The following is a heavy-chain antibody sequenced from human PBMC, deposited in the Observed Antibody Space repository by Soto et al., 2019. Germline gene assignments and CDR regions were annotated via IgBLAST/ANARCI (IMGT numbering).Heavy chain of an antibody. CDR2: ISGSGGST. J-gene: IGHJ5*02. V-gene: IGHV3-23*01. D-gene: IGHD3-10*01. CDR1: GFTFSSYA. Sequence: GGSLRLSCAASGFTFSSYAMSWVRQAPGKGLEWVSAISGSGGSTYYADSVKGRFTISRGNSKNTLYLQMNSLRAEDTAVYCCAKDFAYSGSGSPPHNWFDPWGQGTLATVSS. CDR3: AKDFAYSGSGSPPHNWFDP.